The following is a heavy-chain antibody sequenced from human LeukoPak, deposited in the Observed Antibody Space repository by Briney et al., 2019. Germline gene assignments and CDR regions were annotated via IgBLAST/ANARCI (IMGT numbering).Heavy chain of an antibody. V-gene: IGHV3-53*01. CDR1: GFTVSTNY. D-gene: IGHD4-17*01. CDR3: ARATYGDYGWYFDL. CDR2: IYSGGST. Sequence: PGGSLRLSCAASGFTVSTNYMSWVRQAPGKGLEWVSVIYSGGSTYYADSVKGRFTISRDNSKNTLYLQMNSLRAEDTAVYYCARATYGDYGWYFDLWGRGTPVTVSS. J-gene: IGHJ2*01.